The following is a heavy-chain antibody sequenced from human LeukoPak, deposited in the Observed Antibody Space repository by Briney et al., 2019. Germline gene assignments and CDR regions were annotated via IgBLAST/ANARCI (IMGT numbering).Heavy chain of an antibody. J-gene: IGHJ4*02. CDR3: ARKSARGGDFDY. Sequence: PSEALSLTCTVSGGSISSYYWSWIRQPPGKGLEWIGYIYYSGSTNYNPSLKSRVTISVDTSKNQFSLKLTSVTATDTAIYYCARKSARGGDFDYWGQGTLVTVSS. V-gene: IGHV4-59*08. CDR1: GGSISSYY. D-gene: IGHD6-6*01. CDR2: IYYSGST.